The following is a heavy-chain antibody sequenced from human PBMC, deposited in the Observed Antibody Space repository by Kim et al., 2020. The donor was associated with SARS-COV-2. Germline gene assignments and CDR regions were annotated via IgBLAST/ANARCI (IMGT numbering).Heavy chain of an antibody. D-gene: IGHD3-22*01. Sequence: SETLSLTCTVSGGSISSSSYYWGWIRQPPGKGLEWIGSIYYSGSTYYNPSLKSRVTISVDTSKNQFSLKLSSVTAADTAVYYCARGTFDSSGPIIFDYWGQGTLVTVSS. J-gene: IGHJ4*02. CDR3: ARGTFDSSGPIIFDY. CDR1: GGSISSSSYY. CDR2: IYYSGST. V-gene: IGHV4-39*07.